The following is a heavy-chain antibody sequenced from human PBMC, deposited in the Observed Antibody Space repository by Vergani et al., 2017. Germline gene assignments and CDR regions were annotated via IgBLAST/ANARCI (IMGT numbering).Heavy chain of an antibody. CDR2: IYYSGST. CDR3: ARGIAAAGRRGSFDY. J-gene: IGHJ4*02. V-gene: IGHV4-30-4*08. D-gene: IGHD6-13*01. CDR1: GGSISSGDYY. Sequence: QVQLQESGPGLVKPSQTLSLTCTVSGGSISSGDYYWSWIRQPPGKGLEWIGYIYYSGSTYYNPSLKSRVTISVDTSKNQFSRKLSSVTAADTAVYYCARGIAAAGRRGSFDYWGQGTLVTVSS.